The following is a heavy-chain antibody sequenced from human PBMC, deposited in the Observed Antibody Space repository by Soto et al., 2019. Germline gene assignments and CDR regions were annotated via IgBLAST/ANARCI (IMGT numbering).Heavy chain of an antibody. Sequence: QPHVQESGPGLVKPSETLSLTCTVSGGSISSSSYYWGWIRQPPGKGLEWIGSMHYRGSASYNPSLKGRVTMSVDTSMNQFSLILSSVTAADTAVYYCARRSSVSWFDPWGQGTLVTVSS. CDR3: ARRSSVSWFDP. V-gene: IGHV4-39*01. CDR1: GGSISSSSYY. CDR2: MHYRGSA. J-gene: IGHJ5*02. D-gene: IGHD3-22*01.